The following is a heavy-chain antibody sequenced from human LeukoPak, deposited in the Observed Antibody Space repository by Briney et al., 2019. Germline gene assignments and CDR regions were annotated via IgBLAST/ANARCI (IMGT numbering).Heavy chain of an antibody. J-gene: IGHJ4*02. CDR1: GASIDSHSW. Sequence: PSETLSLTCAVSGASIDSHSWWSWVRQPPGKGLEWIGEIYHSGGANYKPSLKSRVTMSVDTSKNHFSLKLTSATAADTAVYYCAYNRNFALDNWGQGTLVTVSS. V-gene: IGHV4/OR15-8*01. CDR2: IYHSGGA. CDR3: AYNRNFALDN. D-gene: IGHD1-14*01.